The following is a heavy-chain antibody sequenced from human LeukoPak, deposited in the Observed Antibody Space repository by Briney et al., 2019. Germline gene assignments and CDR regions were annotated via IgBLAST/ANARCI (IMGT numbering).Heavy chain of an antibody. CDR1: GASISSVSYY. CDR3: ATGRYCNAGSCYPTNYFDS. D-gene: IGHD2-15*01. J-gene: IGHJ4*02. Sequence: SETLSLTCTVSGASISSVSYYWTWIRQPAGKGLEWIGRVYTGGITKYNPSLKSRVTISMDTSRNELSLNLSSVTAADTALYSCATGRYCNAGSCYPTNYFDSWGQGILVTVSS. V-gene: IGHV4-61*02. CDR2: VYTGGIT.